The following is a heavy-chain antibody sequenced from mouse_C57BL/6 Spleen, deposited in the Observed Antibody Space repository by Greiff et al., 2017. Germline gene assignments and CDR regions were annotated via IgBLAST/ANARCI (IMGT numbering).Heavy chain of an antibody. CDR2: INPNNGGT. V-gene: IGHV1-18*01. CDR1: GYTFTDYN. Sequence: VHVKQSGPELVKPGASVKIPCKASGYTFTDYNMDWVKQSHGKSLEWIGDINPNNGGTIYNQKFKGKATLTVDKSSSTAYMELRSLTSEDTAVYYCARGTTMVTTWFAYWGQGTLVTVSA. D-gene: IGHD2-1*01. CDR3: ARGTTMVTTWFAY. J-gene: IGHJ3*01.